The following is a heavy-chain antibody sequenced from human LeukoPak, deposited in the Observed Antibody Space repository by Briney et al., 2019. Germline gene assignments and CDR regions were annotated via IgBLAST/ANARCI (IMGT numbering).Heavy chain of an antibody. V-gene: IGHV3-7*01. Sequence: PGGSLRLSCAASGFTFSSYWMSWVRQAPGKGLEWVANIKQDGSEKYYVDSVKGRFTISRDNAKNSLYLQMNSLRAEGTAVYYCARALPAYYYAQYYFDYWGQGTLVTVSS. CDR2: IKQDGSEK. CDR3: ARALPAYYYAQYYFDY. CDR1: GFTFSSYW. J-gene: IGHJ4*02. D-gene: IGHD3-10*01.